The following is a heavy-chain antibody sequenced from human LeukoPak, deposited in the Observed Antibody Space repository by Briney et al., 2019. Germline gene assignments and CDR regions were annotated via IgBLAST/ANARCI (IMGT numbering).Heavy chain of an antibody. Sequence: PGGSLRLSCAASGFTFSSYGMHWVRQAPGKGLEWVAVISYDGSNKYYADSVKGRFTISRDNSKNTLYLQMNSLRAEDTAVYYCARDPTRYSSSWSDWYFDLWGRGTLVTVSS. CDR2: ISYDGSNK. D-gene: IGHD6-13*01. V-gene: IGHV3-30*03. CDR1: GFTFSSYG. CDR3: ARDPTRYSSSWSDWYFDL. J-gene: IGHJ2*01.